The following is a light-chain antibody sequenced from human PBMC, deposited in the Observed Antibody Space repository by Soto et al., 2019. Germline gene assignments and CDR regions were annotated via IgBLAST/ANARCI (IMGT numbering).Light chain of an antibody. CDR1: SKDVGRYDY. J-gene: IGLJ1*01. CDR3: SSYTSTTTLV. V-gene: IGLV2-14*01. Sequence: QSVLTHPASLYGSPRQSLTISCTGASKDVGRYDYVSWYQQHPGKVPKLIISEVSDRPSGVSNRFSGSKSGNTASLTISGLQSEDEADYYCSSYTSTTTLVFGSGTKVTVL. CDR2: EVS.